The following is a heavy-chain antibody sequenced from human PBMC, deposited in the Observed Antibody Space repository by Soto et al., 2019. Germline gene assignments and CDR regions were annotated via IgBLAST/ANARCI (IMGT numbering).Heavy chain of an antibody. Sequence: LSLPCTVSGDSIFSYFWNWIRQPPGKGLEWIGYAYYSGSSNYNPSLKSRVTISVDASKRQVSLRLRSVTAADTAVYYCARADRNWLDPWGQGTLVTVSS. CDR3: ARADRNWLDP. J-gene: IGHJ5*02. CDR2: AYYSGSS. V-gene: IGHV4-59*01. CDR1: GDSIFSYF.